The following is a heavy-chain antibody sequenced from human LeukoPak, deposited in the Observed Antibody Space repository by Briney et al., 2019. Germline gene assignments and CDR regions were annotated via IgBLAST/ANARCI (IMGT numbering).Heavy chain of an antibody. CDR1: GFTFSSYA. CDR2: ISGSGGST. V-gene: IGHV3-23*01. D-gene: IGHD1-20*01. CDR3: ARVLTGTTGGGVFDY. Sequence: GGSLRLSCAASGFTFSSYAMSWVRQAPGKGLEWVSAISGSGGSTYYADSVKGRFTISRDNSKNTLYLQMNSLRAEDTAVYYCARVLTGTTGGGVFDYWGQGTLVTVSS. J-gene: IGHJ4*02.